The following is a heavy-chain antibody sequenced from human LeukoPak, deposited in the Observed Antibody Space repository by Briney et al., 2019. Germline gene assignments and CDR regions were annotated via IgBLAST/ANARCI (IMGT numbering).Heavy chain of an antibody. CDR1: GFTFSSYS. CDR2: ISSSSSYI. J-gene: IGHJ4*02. D-gene: IGHD3-10*01. Sequence: GGSLRLSCAASGFTFSSYSMNWDRQAPGKGLEWVSSISSSSSYIYYADSVKGRFTISRDNAKNSLYLQMNSLRAEDTAVYYCARRLFGVVGGFDYWGQGTLVTVSS. CDR3: ARRLFGVVGGFDY. V-gene: IGHV3-21*01.